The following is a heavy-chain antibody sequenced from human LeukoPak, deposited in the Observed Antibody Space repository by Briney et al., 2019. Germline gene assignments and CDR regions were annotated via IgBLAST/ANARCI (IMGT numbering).Heavy chain of an antibody. Sequence: SESLSLTCAVYGGSFSGYYWSWIRQPPGKGLEWIGEINHSGSTNYNPSLKSRVTISVDTSKNQFSLKLSSVTAADTAVYYCARGKGGYGAPKRGSYYYYYMDGWGKGTTVTVSS. CDR1: GGSFSGYY. J-gene: IGHJ6*03. CDR3: ARGKGGYGAPKRGSYYYYYMDG. CDR2: INHSGST. V-gene: IGHV4-34*01. D-gene: IGHD4-17*01.